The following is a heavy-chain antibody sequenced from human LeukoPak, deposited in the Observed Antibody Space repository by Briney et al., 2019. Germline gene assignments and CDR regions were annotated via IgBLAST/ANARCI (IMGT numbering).Heavy chain of an antibody. CDR3: ATQRGSYLWGTDFDY. D-gene: IGHD3-16*01. V-gene: IGHV1-2*02. Sequence: AASVKVSCKASGYTFTGYYMHWVRRAPGQGLEWMGWINPNSGDTKYAQKFQGRVTMTRDTSISTAYMELSRLRSDDTAVYYCATQRGSYLWGTDFDYWGQGTLVTVSS. CDR2: INPNSGDT. J-gene: IGHJ4*02. CDR1: GYTFTGYY.